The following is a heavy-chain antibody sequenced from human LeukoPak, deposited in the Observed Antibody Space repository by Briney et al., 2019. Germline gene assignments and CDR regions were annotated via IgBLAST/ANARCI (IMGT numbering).Heavy chain of an antibody. Sequence: GGSLRLSCAASGFTLSSYSMNWVRQAPGKGLEWVSSISSSSSYIYYADLMEGRFTISRDNAKNSLYLQMNSLRAEDTAVYYCARGVGNFRYYFDFWGQGTLVTVSS. J-gene: IGHJ4*02. D-gene: IGHD2/OR15-2a*01. V-gene: IGHV3-21*01. CDR2: ISSSSSYI. CDR3: ARGVGNFRYYFDF. CDR1: GFTLSSYS.